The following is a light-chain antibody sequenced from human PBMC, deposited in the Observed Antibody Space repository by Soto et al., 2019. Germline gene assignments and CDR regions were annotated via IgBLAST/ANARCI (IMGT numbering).Light chain of an antibody. Sequence: DIQMTQSPSTLSASVGDRVTITCRASQSISNWLAWYQQMPGKAPKLLIYKASTSESGVPSSFSGSGSGTEFTLTISNLQPEDFAFYYCQQSYSSPPITFGQGTRLDIK. CDR3: QQSYSSPPIT. V-gene: IGKV1-5*03. CDR2: KAS. CDR1: QSISNW. J-gene: IGKJ5*01.